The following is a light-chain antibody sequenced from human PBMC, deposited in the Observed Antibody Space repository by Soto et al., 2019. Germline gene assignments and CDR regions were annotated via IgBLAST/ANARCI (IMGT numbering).Light chain of an antibody. CDR2: NAS. J-gene: IGKJ1*01. Sequence: DIQMTQSPSTLSGSVGDRVTITCRASQTISSWLAWYQQKPGKAPKLLIYNASTLKSGVPSRFSGSGSGTEFTLTISSLQPDDFATYYCQHYNSYSEAFVQGTKVELK. V-gene: IGKV1-5*03. CDR3: QHYNSYSEA. CDR1: QTISSW.